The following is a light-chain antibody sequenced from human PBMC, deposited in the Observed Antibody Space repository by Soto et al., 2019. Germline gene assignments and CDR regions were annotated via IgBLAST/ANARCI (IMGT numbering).Light chain of an antibody. CDR1: SDDVGAYNS. CDR2: KGT. V-gene: IGLV2-23*01. J-gene: IGLJ1*01. CDR3: CSSAPESTYV. Sequence: QSVLAQPASVSGCPGQSITISCTGTSDDVGAYNSVSWYQQLPHKAPQVILYKGTQRPSGVSSRFSGSTSGNAASLTISGLQADDEADYFCCSSAPESTYVFGTGTKVTAL.